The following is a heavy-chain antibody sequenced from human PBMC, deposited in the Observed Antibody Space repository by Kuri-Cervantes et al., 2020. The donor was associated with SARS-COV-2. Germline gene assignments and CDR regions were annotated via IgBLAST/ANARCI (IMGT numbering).Heavy chain of an antibody. D-gene: IGHD7-27*01. CDR1: GFTFSSYA. J-gene: IGHJ4*02. CDR2: ISGSGGST. Sequence: GESLKISCAASGFTFSSYAMSWVRQAPGKGLEWVSAISGSGGSTYYADSVKGRFTISRDNSKNTLYLQMNSLRAEDTAVYYCARGRGYLGNGPFDYWGQGTLVTVSS. CDR3: ARGRGYLGNGPFDY. V-gene: IGHV3-23*01.